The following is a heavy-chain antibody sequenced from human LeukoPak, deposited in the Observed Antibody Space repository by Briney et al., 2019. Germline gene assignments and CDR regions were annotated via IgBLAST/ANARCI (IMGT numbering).Heavy chain of an antibody. CDR2: ISGSGGST. CDR1: GFTFSSYA. Sequence: PGGSLRLSCAASGFTFSSYAMSWVRQAPGKGLEWVSAISGSGGSTYYADSVKGRFTISRDNSKNTLYLQMNSLRAEDTAVYYWAKDTGLQVAFDYWGQGTLVTVSS. J-gene: IGHJ4*02. CDR3: AKDTGLQVAFDY. D-gene: IGHD2-8*02. V-gene: IGHV3-23*01.